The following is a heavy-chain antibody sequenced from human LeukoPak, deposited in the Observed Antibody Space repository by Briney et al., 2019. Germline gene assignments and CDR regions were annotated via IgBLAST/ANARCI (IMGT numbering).Heavy chain of an antibody. J-gene: IGHJ4*02. CDR2: ISSSSSTI. D-gene: IGHD6-6*01. CDR1: GFTVSSNY. Sequence: GGSLRLSCAASGFTVSSNYMSWVRQAPGKGLEWVSYISSSSSTIYYADSVKGRFTISRDNAKNSLYLQMNSLRAEDTAVYYCARLPTIAARPVDYWGQGTLVTVSS. CDR3: ARLPTIAARPVDY. V-gene: IGHV3-48*01.